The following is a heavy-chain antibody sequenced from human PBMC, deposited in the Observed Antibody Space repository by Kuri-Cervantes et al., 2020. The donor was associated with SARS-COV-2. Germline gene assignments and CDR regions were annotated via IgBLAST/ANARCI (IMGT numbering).Heavy chain of an antibody. J-gene: IGHJ6*02. CDR3: ARNRGDTKFVSYWARVRRSHALDV. Sequence: GESLKISCAASGFTFSSYAMSWVRQAPGKGLEWVSAISGSGGSTYYADSVKGWFTISRDNSKNTLYLQMDTQRAEETAFYYCARNRGDTKFVSYWARVRRSHALDVWGQGTTVTVSS. D-gene: IGHD3-16*01. CDR1: GFTFSSYA. CDR2: ISGSGGST. V-gene: IGHV3-23*01.